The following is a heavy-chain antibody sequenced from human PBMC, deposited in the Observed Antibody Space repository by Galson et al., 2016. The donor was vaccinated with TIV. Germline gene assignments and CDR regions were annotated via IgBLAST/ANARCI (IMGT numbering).Heavy chain of an antibody. D-gene: IGHD1-20*01. CDR3: ASTVTGTRYYGMDV. J-gene: IGHJ6*02. Sequence: LRLSCAASGFRVSSNYMTWVRQAPGKGLECVSVIYSGGNTYYADSVKGRFTISRDNSKSSLYLQMNSLRAEDTAVYYCASTVTGTRYYGMDVWGQGTMVTVSS. V-gene: IGHV3-53*01. CDR1: GFRVSSNY. CDR2: IYSGGNT.